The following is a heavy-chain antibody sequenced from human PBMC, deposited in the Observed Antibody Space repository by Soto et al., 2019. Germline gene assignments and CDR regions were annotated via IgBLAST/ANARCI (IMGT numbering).Heavy chain of an antibody. CDR3: ARDRGYCSGGSCYDWFDP. V-gene: IGHV4-30-4*01. J-gene: IGHJ5*02. CDR1: GGSISSGDYY. CDR2: IYYSGGT. Sequence: SETLSLTCTVSGGSISSGDYYWSWIRQPPGKGLEWIGYIYYSGGTYYNPSLKSRVTISVDTSKNQFSLKLSSVTAADTAVYYCARDRGYCSGGSCYDWFDPWGQGTQVTVSS. D-gene: IGHD2-15*01.